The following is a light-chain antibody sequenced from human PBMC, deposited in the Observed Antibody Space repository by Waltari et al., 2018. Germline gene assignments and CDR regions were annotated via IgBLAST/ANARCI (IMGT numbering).Light chain of an antibody. CDR2: GAS. Sequence: EIVLTQSPDSLSLSPGERATLSCWASQSVSNNYLAWYQQKPGQAPRLLIYGASSRATGIPDRCNGSGSGTDFTLTISGLEPEDFAVYYCQQYSRSPLYTFGQGTKLEIK. CDR3: QQYSRSPLYT. CDR1: QSVSNNY. V-gene: IGKV3-20*01. J-gene: IGKJ2*01.